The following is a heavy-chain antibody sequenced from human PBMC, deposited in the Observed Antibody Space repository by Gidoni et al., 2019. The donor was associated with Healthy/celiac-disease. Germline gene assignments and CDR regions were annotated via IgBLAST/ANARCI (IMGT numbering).Heavy chain of an antibody. CDR2: ISDSSSTI. CDR3: ARKLVDIVVVPPAVERYYYYDMDV. Sequence: EVQLVASGVGLVQPGRSLRLSCSASCFTFGCVTITWVGPAPGKGLEWVSYISDSSSTIYYADSVKGRFIISRDNAKNSLYLQMNSLRAEDTAVYYCARKLVDIVVVPPAVERYYYYDMDVWGKGTTVTVSS. D-gene: IGHD2-2*01. V-gene: IGHV3-48*04. J-gene: IGHJ6*03. CDR1: CFTFGCVT.